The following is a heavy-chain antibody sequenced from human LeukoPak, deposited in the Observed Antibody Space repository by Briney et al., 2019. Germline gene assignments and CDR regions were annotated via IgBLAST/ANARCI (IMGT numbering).Heavy chain of an antibody. CDR2: INPNSGGT. CDR3: ARRTYFYASGTYYTKYNWFDP. J-gene: IGHJ5*02. CDR1: GYTFTGYY. Sequence: ASVKVSCKASGYTFTGYYMHWVRQAPGQGLEWMGWINPNSGGTNYAQKLQGRVTMTTDTSTSTAYMELRSLRSDDTAVYYCARRTYFYASGTYYTKYNWFDPWGQGTLVTVSS. D-gene: IGHD3-10*01. V-gene: IGHV1-2*02.